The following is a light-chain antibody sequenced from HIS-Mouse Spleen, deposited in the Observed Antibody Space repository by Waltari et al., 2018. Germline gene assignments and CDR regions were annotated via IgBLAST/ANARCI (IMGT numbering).Light chain of an antibody. Sequence: QSVLTQPPSASGTPGQRVTISCSGSSATIGSNYVYLYQQLPGTAPKLLIYRNNRRPSGVPDRFSGSKSGTSASLAISGLRSEDEADYYCAAWDDSLSGPWVFGGGTKLTVL. CDR1: SATIGSNY. CDR2: RNN. V-gene: IGLV1-47*01. CDR3: AAWDDSLSGPWV. J-gene: IGLJ3*02.